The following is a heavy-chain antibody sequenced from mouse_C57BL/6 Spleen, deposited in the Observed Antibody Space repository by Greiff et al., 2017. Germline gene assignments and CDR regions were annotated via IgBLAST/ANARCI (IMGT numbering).Heavy chain of an antibody. J-gene: IGHJ4*01. CDR3: TKGYGIAMDY. CDR2: IDPENGDT. D-gene: IGHD1-1*01. V-gene: IGHV14-4*01. CDR1: GFNIKDDY. Sequence: VQLQQSGAELVRPGASVKLSCTASGFNIKDDYMHWVKQRPEQGLEWIGWIDPENGDTEYASKFQGKATITADTSSNTAYLQISSLTSEDTAVYYCTKGYGIAMDYWGQGTSVTVSS.